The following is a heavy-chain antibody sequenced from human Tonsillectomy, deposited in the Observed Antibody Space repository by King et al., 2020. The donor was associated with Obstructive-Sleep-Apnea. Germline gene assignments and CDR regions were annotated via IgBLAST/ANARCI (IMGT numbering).Heavy chain of an antibody. CDR1: GGTFSSYV. CDR3: ARSGGGFDAFDM. D-gene: IGHD2-15*01. V-gene: IGHV1-69*01. Sequence: QLVQSGAEVKKPGSSVKVSCKASGGTFSSYVISWVRQAPGQGLEWMGGIIPIFGRTNYAQEFQGRVTITADESTSTAYMELSSLRSEDRAGYYCARSGGGFDAFDMWGQGTMVTASS. CDR2: IIPIFGRT. J-gene: IGHJ3*02.